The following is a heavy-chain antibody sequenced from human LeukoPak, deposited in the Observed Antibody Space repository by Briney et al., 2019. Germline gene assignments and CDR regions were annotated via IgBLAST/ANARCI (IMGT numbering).Heavy chain of an antibody. CDR2: IKQDGYEK. V-gene: IGHV3-7*01. D-gene: IGHD1-26*01. J-gene: IGHJ4*02. CDR1: GFTFSGYW. Sequence: GGSLRLSCAASGFTFSGYWMSWVRQTPEKGLEWVANIKQDGYEKYYVDSVKGRFTVSRDNAKNSLYLQMNSLRADDTAIYYCARDKIVGPTTLDYWGQGTLVTVSS. CDR3: ARDKIVGPTTLDY.